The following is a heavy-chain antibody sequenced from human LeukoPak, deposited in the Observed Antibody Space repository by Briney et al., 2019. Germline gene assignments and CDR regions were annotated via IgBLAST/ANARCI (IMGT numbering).Heavy chain of an antibody. CDR3: AREGGDYDFWSGPPDY. V-gene: IGHV4-59*01. CDR1: GGSISSYY. D-gene: IGHD3-3*01. J-gene: IGHJ4*02. Sequence: SETLSLTCTVSGGSISSYYWSWIRQPPGKGLEWIGYIYHSGSTNYNPSLKSRVTISVDTSKNQFSLKLSSVTAADTAVYYCAREGGDYDFWSGPPDYWGQGTLVTVSS. CDR2: IYHSGST.